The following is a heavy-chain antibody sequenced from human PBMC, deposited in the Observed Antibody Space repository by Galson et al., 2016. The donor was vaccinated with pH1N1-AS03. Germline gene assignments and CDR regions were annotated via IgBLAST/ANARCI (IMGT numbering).Heavy chain of an antibody. J-gene: IGHJ4*02. CDR1: GFTFDDYDDYA. Sequence: SLRLSCAASGFTFDDYDDYAMHWVRQVPGKGLEWVSGISWNGGSRGYADSVRGRFTISRDNARNTLDLQMNSLKTEDTAFYYCAAAQGAWLVGRMLYWGQATLVPVSS. CDR3: AAAQGAWLVGRMLY. CDR2: ISWNGGSR. D-gene: IGHD6-19*01. V-gene: IGHV3-9*01.